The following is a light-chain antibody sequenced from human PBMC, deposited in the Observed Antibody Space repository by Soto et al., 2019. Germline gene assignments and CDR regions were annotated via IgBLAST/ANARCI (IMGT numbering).Light chain of an antibody. V-gene: IGKV3-11*01. CDR1: QSVHTF. Sequence: EIVLTQSPDTLSLSPGEGASLSCRASQSVHTFLAWYQQKPGQAPRLLIYGAYTRATGVPARFSGSGSGTDFTLTISSLEPEDFAVYYCHQRSNWPPDTFGQGTRLEIK. J-gene: IGKJ5*01. CDR2: GAY. CDR3: HQRSNWPPDT.